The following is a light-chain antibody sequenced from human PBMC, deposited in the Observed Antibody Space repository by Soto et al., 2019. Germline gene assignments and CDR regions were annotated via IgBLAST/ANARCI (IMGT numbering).Light chain of an antibody. CDR2: GAS. CDR1: QSVSSSY. CDR3: QQYGSSPNT. J-gene: IGKJ2*01. Sequence: EIVLTQSPGTLSLSPGERATLSCRASQSVSSSYLAWYQQKPGQAPRLLIYGASSRATGIPDRFSGSGSGKAFILTISRLEHEDFAVYYCQQYGSSPNTFGQGTKLEIK. V-gene: IGKV3-20*01.